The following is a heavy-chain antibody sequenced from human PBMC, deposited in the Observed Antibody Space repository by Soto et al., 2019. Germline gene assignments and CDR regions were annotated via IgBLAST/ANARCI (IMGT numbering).Heavy chain of an antibody. CDR3: ARDSDFDSSGRFDY. J-gene: IGHJ4*02. D-gene: IGHD3-22*01. Sequence: KPGGALRLSCAASGFTFSSYSMNWVRQAPGEGLEWVSSISSSSSYIYYADSVKGRFTISRDNAKNSLYLQMNSLRAEDTAVYYCARDSDFDSSGRFDYWGQGTLVTVSS. CDR1: GFTFSSYS. CDR2: ISSSSSYI. V-gene: IGHV3-21*01.